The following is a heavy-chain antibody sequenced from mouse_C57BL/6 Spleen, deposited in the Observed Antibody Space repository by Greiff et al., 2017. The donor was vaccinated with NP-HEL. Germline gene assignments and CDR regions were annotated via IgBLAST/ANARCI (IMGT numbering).Heavy chain of an antibody. CDR3: ARYPSTVVARGGAMDY. CDR2: ILPGSGST. V-gene: IGHV1-9*01. D-gene: IGHD1-1*01. Sequence: QVQLQQPGAELMKPGASVKLSCKATGYTFTGYWMEWVKQRPGHGLEWIGEILPGSGSTNYNEKFKGKATLTADTSSNTAYMPRSSLTTEDSAIYYGARYPSTVVARGGAMDYWGQGTSVTVSS. J-gene: IGHJ4*01. CDR1: GYTFTGYW.